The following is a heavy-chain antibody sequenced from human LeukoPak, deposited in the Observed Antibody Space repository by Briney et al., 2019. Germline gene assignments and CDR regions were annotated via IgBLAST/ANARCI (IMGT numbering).Heavy chain of an antibody. D-gene: IGHD1-26*01. Sequence: GGSLRLSCAASGFTLSSHGMHWVRQAPGKGLEWVAGMWYDGSKEDYADSVKGRFTISRAMSKNTLNLQMNSLRVEDTAMFYCARDLSFGSLDFRGQGTLVTVSS. V-gene: IGHV3-33*01. CDR1: GFTLSSHG. CDR3: ARDLSFGSLDF. CDR2: MWYDGSKE. J-gene: IGHJ4*02.